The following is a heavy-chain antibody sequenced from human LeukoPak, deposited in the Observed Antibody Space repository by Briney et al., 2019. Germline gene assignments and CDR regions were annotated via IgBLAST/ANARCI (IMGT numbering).Heavy chain of an antibody. J-gene: IGHJ4*02. CDR1: GYTFTNYA. CDR2: INAGNGNT. CDR3: TTDYQLEYFDY. V-gene: IGHV1-3*01. D-gene: IGHD1-1*01. Sequence: ASVKVSCKASGYTFTNYAMHWVRQAPGQRLEWMGWINAGNGNTKYSQRFQGRVTIIRDTSASTAYMELSSLKTEDTAVYYCTTDYQLEYFDYWGQGTLVTVSS.